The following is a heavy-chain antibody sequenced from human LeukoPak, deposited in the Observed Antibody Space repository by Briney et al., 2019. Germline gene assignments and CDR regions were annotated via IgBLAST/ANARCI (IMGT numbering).Heavy chain of an antibody. CDR2: SSAYNGNT. Sequence: GASVKVSCKASGYTFTSYGISWVRQAPGQWLEWMGWSSAYNGNTNYAHKFQGRVTMTTDTSTSTAYMELRSMRSEDTAVYYCAVDCGSTSCYHDYWGQGTLVTVSS. J-gene: IGHJ4*02. D-gene: IGHD2-2*01. V-gene: IGHV1-18*01. CDR3: AVDCGSTSCYHDY. CDR1: GYTFTSYG.